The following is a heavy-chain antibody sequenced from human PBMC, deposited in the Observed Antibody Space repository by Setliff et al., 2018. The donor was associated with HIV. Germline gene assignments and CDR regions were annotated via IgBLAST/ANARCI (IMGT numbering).Heavy chain of an antibody. V-gene: IGHV4-39*01. J-gene: IGHJ3*02. CDR1: GGSISSSRYY. CDR3: ARRSDFWSEGDAFDI. CDR2: IYFSGNT. Sequence: SETLSLTCTVSGGSISSSRYYWGWIRQPPGKGLEWIASIYFSGNTRYNPSLKSRVTISVDTSKNQFSLKLSSVTAADTAVYYCARRSDFWSEGDAFDIWGQGTMVTVSS. D-gene: IGHD3-3*01.